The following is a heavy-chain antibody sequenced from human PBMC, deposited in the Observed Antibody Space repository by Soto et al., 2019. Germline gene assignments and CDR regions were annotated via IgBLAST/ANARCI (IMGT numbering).Heavy chain of an antibody. CDR3: ARAGSLDNWNNYYYYYMDV. J-gene: IGHJ6*03. V-gene: IGHV3-33*01. Sequence: GGSLRLSCAASGFTFSSYGMHWVRQAPGKGLEWVAVIWYDGSNKYYADSVKGRFTISRDNSKNTLYLQMNSLRAEDTAVYYCARAGSLDNWNNYYYYYMDVWGKGTTVTVSS. CDR1: GFTFSSYG. CDR2: IWYDGSNK. D-gene: IGHD1-1*01.